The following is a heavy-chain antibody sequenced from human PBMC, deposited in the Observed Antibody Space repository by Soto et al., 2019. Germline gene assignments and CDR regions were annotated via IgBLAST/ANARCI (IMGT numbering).Heavy chain of an antibody. J-gene: IGHJ4*02. V-gene: IGHV3-7*01. CDR2: IDVGGTKK. D-gene: IGHD2-21*01. CDR1: GFTFSNYW. CDR3: ASSDKIGSVDY. Sequence: GGSLRLSCAASGFTFSNYWMSWVRQAPGRSLEWVANIDVGGTKKCHVDSVEGRFDISRDNPKNSLYLEMNSLRAEDTAVYYCASSDKIGSVDYWGRGILVTVSS.